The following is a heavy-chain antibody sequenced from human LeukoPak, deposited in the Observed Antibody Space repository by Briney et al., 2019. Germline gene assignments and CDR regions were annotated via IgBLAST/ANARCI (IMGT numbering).Heavy chain of an antibody. CDR2: IYSGGNT. V-gene: IGHV3-66*04. J-gene: IGHJ5*02. D-gene: IGHD4-23*01. CDR3: ARLVTGTTVINSGWFDP. Sequence: GGSLRLSCAASGFTVSSNYLTWVRQAPGKGLQGASVIYSGGNTYYADSVKGRFSISRENSKNTVYLKMNSLRAEDTAVYYCARLVTGTTVINSGWFDPWGQGTLVTVSS. CDR1: GFTVSSNY.